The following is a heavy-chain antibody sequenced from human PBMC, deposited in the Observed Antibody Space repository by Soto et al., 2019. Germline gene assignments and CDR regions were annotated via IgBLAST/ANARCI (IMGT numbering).Heavy chain of an antibody. CDR2: IGTAGDT. V-gene: IGHV3-13*01. Sequence: PGGSLRLSCAASGFTFSSYDMHWVRQATGKGLEWVSAIGTAGDTYYPGSVKGRFTISRENAKNSLYLQMNSLRAGDTAVYYCARAVYRGYSYGPYYFYGMDVWGQGTKVTVSS. D-gene: IGHD5-18*01. CDR3: ARAVYRGYSYGPYYFYGMDV. J-gene: IGHJ6*02. CDR1: GFTFSSYD.